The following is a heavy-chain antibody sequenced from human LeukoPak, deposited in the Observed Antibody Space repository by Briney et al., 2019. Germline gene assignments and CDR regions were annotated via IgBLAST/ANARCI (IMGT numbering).Heavy chain of an antibody. V-gene: IGHV4-59*12. CDR3: ARDIGVGYSGYYYGMDV. CDR2: IYYSGST. D-gene: IGHD5-18*01. CDR1: GASISSYY. Sequence: SETLSLTCTVSGASISSYYWSWIRQPPGKGLEWIGYIYYSGSTNYNPSLKSRVTISVDTSKNQFSLKLSSVTAADTAVYYCARDIGVGYSGYYYGMDVWGQGTTVTVSS. J-gene: IGHJ6*02.